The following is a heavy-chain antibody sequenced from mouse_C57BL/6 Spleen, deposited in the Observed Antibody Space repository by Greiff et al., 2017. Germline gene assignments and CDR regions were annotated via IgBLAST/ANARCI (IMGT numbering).Heavy chain of an antibody. CDR2: IYPGDGDT. J-gene: IGHJ1*03. Sequence: QVQLKESGPELVKPGASVKISCKASGYAFSSSWMNWVKQRPGKGLEWIGRIYPGDGDTNYNGKFKGKATLTADKSSSTAYMQLSSLTSEDSAVYFCARHDGSSYWYFDVWGTGTTVTVSS. D-gene: IGHD1-1*01. V-gene: IGHV1-82*01. CDR1: GYAFSSSW. CDR3: ARHDGSSYWYFDV.